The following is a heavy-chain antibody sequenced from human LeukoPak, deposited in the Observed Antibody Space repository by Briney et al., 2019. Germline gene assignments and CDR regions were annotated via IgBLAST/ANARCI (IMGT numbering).Heavy chain of an antibody. CDR3: TTKGTDYDYVWGSYRYVSCY. CDR1: GFTFSNAW. CDR2: IKSKTDGGTT. J-gene: IGHJ4*02. D-gene: IGHD3-16*02. V-gene: IGHV3-15*01. Sequence: GGSLRLSCAASGFTFSNAWMSWVRQAPGKGLEWVGRIKSKTDGGTTDYAAPVKGRFTISRDDSKNTLYLQMNSLKTEDTAVYYCTTKGTDYDYVWGSYRYVSCYWGQGTLVTVSS.